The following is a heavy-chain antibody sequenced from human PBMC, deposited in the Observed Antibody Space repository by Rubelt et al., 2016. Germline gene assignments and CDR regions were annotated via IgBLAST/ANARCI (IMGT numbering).Heavy chain of an antibody. Sequence: LGEGLMWVSRINTEGSITNYADSVKGRFTISRDNAKNTVYLEMNSLRAEDTAVYYCAKSTMVRRTWGDLGFDPWGQGTLVTVSS. CDR2: INTEGSIT. J-gene: IGHJ5*02. D-gene: IGHD3-10*01. V-gene: IGHV3-74*01. CDR3: AKSTMVRRTWGDLGFDP.